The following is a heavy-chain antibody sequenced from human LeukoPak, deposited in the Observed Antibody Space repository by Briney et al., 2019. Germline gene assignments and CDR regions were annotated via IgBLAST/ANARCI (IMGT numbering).Heavy chain of an antibody. J-gene: IGHJ4*02. Sequence: SETLSLTCAVYGGSFSGYYWSWIRQPPGKGLEWIGEINHSGSTNYNPSLKSRVTISVDTSKNQFSLKLSSVTAADTAVYYCARVGGVPPPPHYHFDYWGQGTLVTVSS. CDR2: INHSGST. CDR1: GGSFSGYY. CDR3: ARVGGVPPPPHYHFDY. D-gene: IGHD2-8*02. V-gene: IGHV4-34*01.